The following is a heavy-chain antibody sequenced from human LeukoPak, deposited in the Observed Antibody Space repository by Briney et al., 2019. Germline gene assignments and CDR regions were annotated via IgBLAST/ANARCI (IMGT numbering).Heavy chain of an antibody. D-gene: IGHD3-10*01. CDR3: ARGCVTMVRGVIRTTASWFDP. V-gene: IGHV1-8*01. Sequence: GASVKVSCKASGYTFTSHAMNWVRQAPGEGLEWMGWMNPNSGNTGYAQKFQGRVTMTRNTSISTAYMELSSLRSEDTAVYYCARGCVTMVRGVIRTTASWFDPWGQGTLVTVSS. J-gene: IGHJ5*02. CDR2: MNPNSGNT. CDR1: GYTFTSHA.